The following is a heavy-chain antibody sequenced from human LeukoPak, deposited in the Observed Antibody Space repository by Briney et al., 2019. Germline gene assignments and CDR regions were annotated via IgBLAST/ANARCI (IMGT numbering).Heavy chain of an antibody. J-gene: IGHJ6*03. Sequence: ASVKLSCKASGYTFTSYDINWVRQATGQGLEWMGWMNPNSGNTGYAQKFQGRVTITRNTSISTAYMELSSLRSEDTAVYYCARGGLWFGERYYYYYMDVWGKGTTVTISS. CDR1: GYTFTSYD. D-gene: IGHD3-10*01. CDR2: MNPNSGNT. V-gene: IGHV1-8*01. CDR3: ARGGLWFGERYYYYYMDV.